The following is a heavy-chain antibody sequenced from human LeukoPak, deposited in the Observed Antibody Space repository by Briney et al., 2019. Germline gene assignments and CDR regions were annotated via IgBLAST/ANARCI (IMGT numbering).Heavy chain of an antibody. CDR3: AKERGGFGEFLRFYYMDV. D-gene: IGHD3-10*01. CDR2: INWNGGST. Sequence: RPGGSLRLSCAASGFTFDDYGMSWVRQAPGKGLEWVSGINWNGGSTGYADSVKGRFTISRDNAKNSLYLQMNSLRPEDTSVYYCAKERGGFGEFLRFYYMDVWGKGTTVTISS. J-gene: IGHJ6*03. V-gene: IGHV3-20*04. CDR1: GFTFDDYG.